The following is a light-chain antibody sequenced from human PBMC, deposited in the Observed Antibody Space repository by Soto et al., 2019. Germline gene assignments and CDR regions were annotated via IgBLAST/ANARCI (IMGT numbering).Light chain of an antibody. J-gene: IGLJ2*01. CDR3: SAYASSKNVV. Sequence: QSALTQPPSASGSPGQSVTISCTGTSTDVGGYNFVSWYQQYPGEAPKLMIYEVNKRPSGVPDRFSGSKSGNTASLAVSGLQAGDEADYYCSAYASSKNVVFGGGTKVTVL. V-gene: IGLV2-8*01. CDR1: STDVGGYNF. CDR2: EVN.